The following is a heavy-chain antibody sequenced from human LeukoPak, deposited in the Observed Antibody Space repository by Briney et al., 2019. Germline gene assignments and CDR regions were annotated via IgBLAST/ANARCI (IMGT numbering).Heavy chain of an antibody. CDR2: FDPEDGET. Sequence: ASVKVSCKVSGYTLTELSMHWVRQAPGKGLEWMGGFDPEDGETIYAQKFQGRVTMTEDTSTDTAYMELSSLRSEDTAVYYCATSVPGKKNYYDSSGFATWGQGTLVTVSS. J-gene: IGHJ5*02. CDR1: GYTLTELS. V-gene: IGHV1-24*01. D-gene: IGHD3-22*01. CDR3: ATSVPGKKNYYDSSGFAT.